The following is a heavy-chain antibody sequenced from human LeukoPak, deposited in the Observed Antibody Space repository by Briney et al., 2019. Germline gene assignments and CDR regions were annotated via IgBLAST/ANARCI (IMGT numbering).Heavy chain of an antibody. CDR2: IYHGGST. Sequence: SETLSLTCTVSGYSISSGYYWGWIRPSPGKGLEWIGSIYHGGSTYYNPSLRSRVIVSVDTSKNHFSLKMSSVTAADTAVYYCARDLASCAGDCYSDGFDYWGQGTLVTVSS. D-gene: IGHD2-21*02. J-gene: IGHJ4*02. V-gene: IGHV4-38-2*02. CDR1: GYSISSGYY. CDR3: ARDLASCAGDCYSDGFDY.